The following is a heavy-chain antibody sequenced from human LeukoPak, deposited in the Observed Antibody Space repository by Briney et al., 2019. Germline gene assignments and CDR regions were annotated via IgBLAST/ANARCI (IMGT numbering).Heavy chain of an antibody. V-gene: IGHV3-23*01. J-gene: IGHJ4*02. D-gene: IGHD3-10*01. CDR3: AKWFRQAGYHFDY. CDR2: ISGSGGST. Sequence: GGSLRLSCAASGFTFSSYAMGWVRQAPGKGLEWVSAISGSGGSTYYADSVKGRFTVSRDNSKNTLYLQMNSLRAEDTAVYYCAKWFRQAGYHFDYWGQGTLVTVSS. CDR1: GFTFSSYA.